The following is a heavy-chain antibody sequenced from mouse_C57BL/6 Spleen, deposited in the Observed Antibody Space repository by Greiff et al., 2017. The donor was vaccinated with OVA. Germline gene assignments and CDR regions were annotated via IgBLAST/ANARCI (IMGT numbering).Heavy chain of an antibody. CDR3: ARGPIYYGFDGY. CDR2: INPSNGGT. J-gene: IGHJ2*01. V-gene: IGHV1-53*01. D-gene: IGHD2-2*01. CDR1: GYTFTSYW. Sequence: QVQLQQPGTELVKPGASVKLSCKASGYTFTSYWMHWVKQRPGQGLEWIGNINPSNGGTNYNEKYKSKATLTVDKSSSTAYMQLSRLTSEDSAVYFCARGPIYYGFDGYWGQGTTLTVSS.